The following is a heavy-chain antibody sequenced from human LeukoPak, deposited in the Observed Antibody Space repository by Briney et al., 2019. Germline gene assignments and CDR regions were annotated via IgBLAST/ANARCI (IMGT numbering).Heavy chain of an antibody. V-gene: IGHV1-8*01. J-gene: IGHJ6*02. D-gene: IGHD3-3*01. CDR2: MNPNSGNT. CDR1: GYTFASYD. CDR3: AGGVPHDYGFWSGKTYYYYGMDV. Sequence: ASVKVSCTASGYTFASYDINWVRQATGQGLEWMGWMNPNSGNTGYAQKFQGRVTMTRNTSISTAYMELSSLRSEDTAVYYCAGGVPHDYGFWSGKTYYYYGMDVWGQGTTVTVSS.